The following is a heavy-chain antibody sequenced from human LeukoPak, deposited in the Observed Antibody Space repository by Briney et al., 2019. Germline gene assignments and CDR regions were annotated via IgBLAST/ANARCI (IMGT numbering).Heavy chain of an antibody. J-gene: IGHJ6*02. CDR1: GFTFSSYT. D-gene: IGHD6-19*01. Sequence: GGSLRLSCAASGFTFSSYTMHWVRQAPGKGLEYVSAISSNGGSTYYANSVKGRFTISRDNSKNTLYLQMDSLRAEDMAVYYCARGSGWSSYYGMDVWGQGTTVTVSS. CDR3: ARGSGWSSYYGMDV. V-gene: IGHV3-64*01. CDR2: ISSNGGST.